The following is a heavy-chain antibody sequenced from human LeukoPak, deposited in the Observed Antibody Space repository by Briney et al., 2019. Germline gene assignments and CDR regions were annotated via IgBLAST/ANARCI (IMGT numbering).Heavy chain of an antibody. D-gene: IGHD4-17*01. Sequence: GGSLRLSCAASGFTFDDYAMHWVRQAPGKGLEWVSGISWNSGSIGYADSVKGRFTISRDNAKNSLYLQMNSLRAEDTALYYCAKDILEIDYGDFEYYFDYWGQGTLVTVSS. V-gene: IGHV3-9*01. CDR2: ISWNSGSI. CDR1: GFTFDDYA. J-gene: IGHJ4*02. CDR3: AKDILEIDYGDFEYYFDY.